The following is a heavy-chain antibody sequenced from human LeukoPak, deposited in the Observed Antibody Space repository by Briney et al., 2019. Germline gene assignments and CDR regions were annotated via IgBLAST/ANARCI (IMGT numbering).Heavy chain of an antibody. CDR1: GFTFSSYS. J-gene: IGHJ4*02. Sequence: KPGGSLRLSCAASGFTFSSYSMNWVRQAPGKGLEWVSSISSSSSYIYYADSVKGRFTISRDNAKNSLYLQMNSLRAEDTAVYYCARDLVSSWNPMDYWGQGTLVTVSS. V-gene: IGHV3-21*01. CDR3: ARDLVSSWNPMDY. CDR2: ISSSSSYI. D-gene: IGHD6-13*01.